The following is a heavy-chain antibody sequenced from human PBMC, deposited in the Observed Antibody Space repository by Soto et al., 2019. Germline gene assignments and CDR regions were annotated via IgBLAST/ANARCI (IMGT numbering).Heavy chain of an antibody. CDR1: GFTFSRFA. D-gene: IGHD1-26*01. Sequence: GQLLESGGGMVQPGGSLRLSCAASGFTFSRFAMNWVRLPPGRGLEWVAAVTSSASSTHYADSVKGRFTISRDNSKNTRYLQMTSLRADDTAVYYCAKGGAVLLDPFDVWGQGTMVTVSS. CDR2: VTSSASST. V-gene: IGHV3-23*01. CDR3: AKGGAVLLDPFDV. J-gene: IGHJ3*01.